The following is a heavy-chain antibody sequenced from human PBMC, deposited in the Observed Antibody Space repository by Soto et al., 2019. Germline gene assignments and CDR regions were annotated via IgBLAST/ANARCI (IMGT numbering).Heavy chain of an antibody. V-gene: IGHV1-69*06. D-gene: IGHD3-16*01. Sequence: QVQLAQSGAEVKKPGSSVKVSCKASGGSFSSYAITWVRQAPGQGLEWMGGILPISDTAHYAQNFQGRVTMTADKSTTTAYMELSSPRSDDTALHYCATIMGGHLKYWSEGTQITVSS. CDR3: ATIMGGHLKY. J-gene: IGHJ4*02. CDR2: ILPISDTA. CDR1: GGSFSSYA.